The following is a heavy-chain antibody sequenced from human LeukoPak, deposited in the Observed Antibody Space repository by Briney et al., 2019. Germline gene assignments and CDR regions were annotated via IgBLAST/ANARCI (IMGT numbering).Heavy chain of an antibody. CDR1: GGSISSSSYY. CDR3: ARIVGASDY. D-gene: IGHD1-26*01. CDR2: IYYSGST. J-gene: IGHJ4*02. Sequence: SETLSLTCTISGGSISSSSYYWGWIRQPPGKGLEWIGSIYYSGSTYYNPSLKSRVTISVDTSKNQFSLKLSSVTAADTAVYYCARIVGASDYWGQGTLVTVSS. V-gene: IGHV4-39*01.